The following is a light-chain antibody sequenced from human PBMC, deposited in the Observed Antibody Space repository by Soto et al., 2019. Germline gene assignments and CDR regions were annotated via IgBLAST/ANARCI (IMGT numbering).Light chain of an antibody. CDR1: QSISNW. J-gene: IGKJ1*01. Sequence: DIQLTQSPSTLPASVGDRVTITCRASQSISNWLAWYHQKPGTAPKLLIYHASTLQPGVPSGFRGSGSGTEFSLTISSLRPEDFATYDCLQNHTYPWTVGQGTKVDIK. CDR3: LQNHTYPWT. CDR2: HAS. V-gene: IGKV1-5*01.